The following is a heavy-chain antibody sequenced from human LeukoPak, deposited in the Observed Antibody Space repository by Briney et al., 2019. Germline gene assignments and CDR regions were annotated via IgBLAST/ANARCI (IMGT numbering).Heavy chain of an antibody. V-gene: IGHV3-23*01. J-gene: IGHJ4*02. CDR2: ISANAAST. D-gene: IGHD2-2*01. CDR1: GFTFSSYA. Sequence: GGSLRLSCAASGFTFSSYAMSWVRQAPGKGLEWVSAISANAASTYNADSVKGRFTISRDNSKNTLYLQMNSLRAEDTAVYYCAKRSAAMSYYFDYWGQGTLVTVSS. CDR3: AKRSAAMSYYFDY.